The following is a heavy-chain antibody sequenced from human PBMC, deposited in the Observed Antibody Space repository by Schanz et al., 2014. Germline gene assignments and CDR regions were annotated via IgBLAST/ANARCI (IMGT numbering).Heavy chain of an antibody. CDR2: IIPVHNIA. V-gene: IGHV1-69*02. CDR1: GGTFSSYT. Sequence: QLQLVQSGAEVKKPGSSVKVSCKLSGGTFSSYTIRWMRQAPGQGLEWMGKIIPVHNIATYAQRFQGRVSMTADTSTNTAYMELSSLTSEDTAVHYCARGLGVYDYWGQGTLVTVSS. D-gene: IGHD2-8*01. J-gene: IGHJ4*02. CDR3: ARGLGVYDY.